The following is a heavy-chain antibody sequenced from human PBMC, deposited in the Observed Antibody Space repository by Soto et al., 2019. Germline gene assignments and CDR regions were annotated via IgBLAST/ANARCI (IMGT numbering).Heavy chain of an antibody. CDR2: VHISGHS. CDR3: ARVRQGCSANNCYFDP. V-gene: IGHV4-4*02. J-gene: IGHJ5*01. Sequence: QVHLQESGPGLVATSGTLSLTCTLSGGSVRAPDWWNWDRQSPDKGLEWIAEVHISGHSNYNPSLRGRVSLSIDSSKNQFYLNLNAVTAADTASYYCARVRQGCSANNCYFDPWGQGTQFTISS. CDR1: GGSVRAPDW. D-gene: IGHD1-1*01.